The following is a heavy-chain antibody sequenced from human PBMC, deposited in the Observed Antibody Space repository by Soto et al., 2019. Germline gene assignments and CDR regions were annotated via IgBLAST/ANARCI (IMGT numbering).Heavy chain of an antibody. CDR1: GYTFTSAG. D-gene: IGHD3-10*01. Sequence: QVQLVQSGAEVKNPGTSVKVSCKTSGYTFTSAGISWVRQAPGQGLEWMGWNSAYNGNTKYALKVQGRVTMTIDTSTSTAYMELRSLTSDDTAVYYCARDLDGSGSYYTDYWGQGTLVTVAA. CDR2: NSAYNGNT. J-gene: IGHJ4*02. CDR3: ARDLDGSGSYYTDY. V-gene: IGHV1-18*01.